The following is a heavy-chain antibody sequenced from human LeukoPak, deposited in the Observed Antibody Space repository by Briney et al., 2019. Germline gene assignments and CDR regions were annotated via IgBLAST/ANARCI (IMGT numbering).Heavy chain of an antibody. CDR3: ARDPERYQLLPDY. CDR1: GFTFSSYA. V-gene: IGHV3-30-3*01. CDR2: ISYDGSNK. Sequence: GGSLRLSCAASGFTFSSYAMHWVRQAPGKGLEWVAVISYDGSNKYYADSVKGRFTISRDNSKNTLYLQVNSLRAEDTAVYYCARDPERYQLLPDYWGQGTLVTVSS. D-gene: IGHD2-2*01. J-gene: IGHJ4*02.